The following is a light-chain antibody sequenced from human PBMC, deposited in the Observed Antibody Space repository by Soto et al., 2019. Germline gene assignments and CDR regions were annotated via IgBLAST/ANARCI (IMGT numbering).Light chain of an antibody. V-gene: IGLV2-14*03. CDR3: ASYTNSITSV. Sequence: QSVMTQPASVSGSPGQSITISCTGTNSDVGGYNYVSWYQQHPGKAPKLLIYDVSSRPSGLSNRFSGSKSGNTASLIISGLQAEDEADYYCASYTNSITSVFGSGPKLTVL. CDR2: DVS. CDR1: NSDVGGYNY. J-gene: IGLJ1*01.